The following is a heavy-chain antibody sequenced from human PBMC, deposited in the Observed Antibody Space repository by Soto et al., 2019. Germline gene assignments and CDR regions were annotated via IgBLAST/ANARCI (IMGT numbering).Heavy chain of an antibody. V-gene: IGHV1-2*02. Sequence: ASVKVSCKASGYTFTGYYMHWVRQAPGQGLEWMGWINPNSGGTNYAQKFQGRVTITRDTSISTAYMELSRLRSDDTAVYYCARDADDILTGYPSKGFDPWGQGTLVTVSS. CDR2: INPNSGGT. D-gene: IGHD3-9*01. J-gene: IGHJ5*02. CDR3: ARDADDILTGYPSKGFDP. CDR1: GYTFTGYY.